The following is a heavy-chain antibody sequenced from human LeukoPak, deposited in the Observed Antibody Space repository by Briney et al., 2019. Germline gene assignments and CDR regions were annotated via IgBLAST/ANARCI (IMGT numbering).Heavy chain of an antibody. V-gene: IGHV3-66*01. D-gene: IGHD2-15*01. CDR3: ARSPRSIVATISDYYYGMDV. J-gene: IGHJ6*02. Sequence: GGSLRLSCAASGFTVSSNYMSWVRQAPGKGLEWVSVIYSGGSTYYADSVKGRFTVSRDNSKNTLYLQMNSLRVEDTAVYYCARSPRSIVATISDYYYGMDVWGQGTTVTVSS. CDR2: IYSGGST. CDR1: GFTVSSNY.